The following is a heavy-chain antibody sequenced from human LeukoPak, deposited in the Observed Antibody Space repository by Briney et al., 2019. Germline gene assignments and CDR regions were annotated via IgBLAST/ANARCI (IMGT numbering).Heavy chain of an antibody. D-gene: IGHD3-22*01. CDR1: GFTFSDYY. Sequence: GGSLRLSCAASGFTFSDYYMSWVRQAPGKGLEWVSLTYSDGSTYYADSVKGRFTISRDNSKNTLYLQMNSLRAEDTAVYYCARDSRGITMISHQGFDYWGQGTLVTVSS. CDR3: ARDSRGITMISHQGFDY. V-gene: IGHV3-53*01. J-gene: IGHJ4*02. CDR2: TYSDGST.